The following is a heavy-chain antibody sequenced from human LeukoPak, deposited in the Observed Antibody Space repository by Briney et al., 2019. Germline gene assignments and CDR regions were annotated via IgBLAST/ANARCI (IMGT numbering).Heavy chain of an antibody. V-gene: IGHV1-18*01. CDR2: ISGYNGNT. CDR3: ARPYYYGSGSYLPLDY. D-gene: IGHD3-10*01. CDR1: GYTFTSYG. Sequence: ASVKVSCKASGYTFTSYGISWVRQAPGQGLEWMGWISGYNGNTKYAQKLQGRVTMTTDTSTTTAYMELRSLRAEDTAVYYCARPYYYGSGSYLPLDYWGQGTLVTVSS. J-gene: IGHJ4*02.